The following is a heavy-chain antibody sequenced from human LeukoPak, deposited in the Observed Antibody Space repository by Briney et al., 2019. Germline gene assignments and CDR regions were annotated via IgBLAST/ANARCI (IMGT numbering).Heavy chain of an antibody. Sequence: GASVTVSCRTSGYIFTHYALIWVRQAPGQGLEWVGWISTYNGDTKYSPKFEDRVTMTMDTSTTTASLEVKSLRSDDTAVYFCARNYYKNGGFPEYYFDFWGQGTLVTVSS. CDR1: GYIFTHYA. D-gene: IGHD1-14*01. V-gene: IGHV1-18*01. J-gene: IGHJ4*02. CDR3: ARNYYKNGGFPEYYFDF. CDR2: ISTYNGDT.